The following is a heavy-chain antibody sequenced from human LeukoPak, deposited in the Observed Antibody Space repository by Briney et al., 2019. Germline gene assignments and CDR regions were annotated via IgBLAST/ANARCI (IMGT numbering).Heavy chain of an antibody. CDR3: ARDSSGYYRGHYFDY. J-gene: IGHJ4*02. CDR2: IIPIFGTA. Sequence: SVKVSCKASGGTFISYAISWVRQAPGQGLEWMGGIIPIFGTANYAQKFQGRVTITADESTSTAYMELSSLRSEDTAVYYCARDSSGYYRGHYFDYWGQGTLVTVSS. V-gene: IGHV1-69*01. D-gene: IGHD3-22*01. CDR1: GGTFISYA.